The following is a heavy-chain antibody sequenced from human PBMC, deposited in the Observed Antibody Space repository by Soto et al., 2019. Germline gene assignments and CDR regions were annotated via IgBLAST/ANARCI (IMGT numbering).Heavy chain of an antibody. CDR3: ATLTNYYDSSGYYLYYFDY. CDR1: GGSISSSSYY. V-gene: IGHV4-39*05. J-gene: IGHJ4*02. Sequence: PSETPSLTCTVSGGSISSSSYYWGWIRQPPGKGLEWIGSIYYSGSTYYNPSLKSRVTISVDTSKNQFSLKLSSVTAADTAVYYCATLTNYYDSSGYYLYYFDYWGQGTLVTVS. CDR2: IYYSGST. D-gene: IGHD3-22*01.